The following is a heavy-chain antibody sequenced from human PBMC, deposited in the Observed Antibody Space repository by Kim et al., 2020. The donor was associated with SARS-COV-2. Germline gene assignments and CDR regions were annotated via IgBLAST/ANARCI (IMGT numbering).Heavy chain of an antibody. CDR1: GYTFTSYY. Sequence: ASVKVSCKASGYTFTSYYMHWVRQAPGQGLEWMGIINPSGGSTSYAQKFQGRVTMTRDTSTSTVYMELSSLRFEDTAVYYCARDRIKVGATTFWYYYYGMDVWGQGTTVTVSS. V-gene: IGHV1-46*01. CDR3: ARDRIKVGATTFWYYYYGMDV. D-gene: IGHD1-26*01. J-gene: IGHJ6*02. CDR2: INPSGGST.